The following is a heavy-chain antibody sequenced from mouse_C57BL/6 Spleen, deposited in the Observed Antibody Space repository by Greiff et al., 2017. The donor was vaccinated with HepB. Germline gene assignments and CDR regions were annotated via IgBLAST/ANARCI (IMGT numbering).Heavy chain of an antibody. J-gene: IGHJ3*01. CDR3: ARPFPGGFAY. D-gene: IGHD4-1*01. V-gene: IGHV5-17*01. Sequence: EVKLVESGGGLVKPGGSLKLSCAASGFTFSDYGMHWVRQAPEKGLEWVAYISSGSSTIYYADTVKGRFTISRDNAKNTLFLQMTSLRSEDTAMYYCARPFPGGFAYWGQGTLVTVSA. CDR2: ISSGSSTI. CDR1: GFTFSDYG.